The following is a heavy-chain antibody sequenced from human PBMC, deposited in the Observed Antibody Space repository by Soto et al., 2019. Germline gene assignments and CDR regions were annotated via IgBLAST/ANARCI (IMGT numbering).Heavy chain of an antibody. CDR3: TRGLVDTAMVPAFDI. CDR2: ISAYNGNT. V-gene: IGHV1-18*01. D-gene: IGHD5-18*01. J-gene: IGHJ3*02. CDR1: GYTFTSYG. Sequence: ASVKVSCKASGYTFTSYGISWVRQAPGQGLEWMGWISAYNGNTNYAQKLQGRVTMTTDTSTSTAYMELRSLRSDDTAVYYCTRGLVDTAMVPAFDIWGQGTMVTVSS.